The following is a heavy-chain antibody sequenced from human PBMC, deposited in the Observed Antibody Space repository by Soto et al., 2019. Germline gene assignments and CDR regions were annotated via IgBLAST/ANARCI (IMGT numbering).Heavy chain of an antibody. Sequence: SGPTLVNPTQTLTLTCTFSGFSLSTSGVGVGWIRQPPGKALEWLALIYWDDDKRYSPSLKSRLTITKDTSKNQVVLTMTNMDPVDTATYYCAHFQSRPYSSPDAFDIWGQGTMVTVSS. CDR3: AHFQSRPYSSPDAFDI. CDR2: IYWDDDK. CDR1: GFSLSTSGVG. D-gene: IGHD6-19*01. J-gene: IGHJ3*02. V-gene: IGHV2-5*02.